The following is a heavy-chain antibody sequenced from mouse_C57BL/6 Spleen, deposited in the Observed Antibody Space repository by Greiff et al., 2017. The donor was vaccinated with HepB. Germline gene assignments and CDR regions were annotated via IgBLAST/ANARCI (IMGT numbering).Heavy chain of an antibody. J-gene: IGHJ3*01. CDR2: IDPSDSYT. CDR1: GYTFTSYW. Sequence: QVQLQQSGAELVKPGASVKLSCKASGYTFTSYWMQWVKQRPGQGLEWIGEIDPSDSYTNYNQKFKGKATLTVDTSSSTAYMQLSSLTSEDSAVYYCARPAGGFAYWGQGTLVTVSA. V-gene: IGHV1-50*01. CDR3: ARPAGGFAY.